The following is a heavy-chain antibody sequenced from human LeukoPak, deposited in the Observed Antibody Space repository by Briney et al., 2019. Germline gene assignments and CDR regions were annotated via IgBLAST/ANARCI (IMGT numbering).Heavy chain of an antibody. CDR1: GFTFSSYP. Sequence: GGSLRLSCAASGFTFSSYPMHWVRQAPGKGLEWVAVISYDGSDKYYADSVKGRFTISRDNSKNTLYLQMNSLRAEDTAVYYCARGAHIVVVTGAFDIWGQGTMVTVSS. CDR3: ARGAHIVVVTGAFDI. D-gene: IGHD2-21*02. V-gene: IGHV3-30-3*01. CDR2: ISYDGSDK. J-gene: IGHJ3*02.